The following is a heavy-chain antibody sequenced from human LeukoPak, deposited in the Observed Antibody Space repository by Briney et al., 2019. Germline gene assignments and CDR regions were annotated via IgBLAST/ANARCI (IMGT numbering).Heavy chain of an antibody. D-gene: IGHD4-11*01. Sequence: SQTLSLTCTVSGGSISSGGYYWSWIRQPPGKGPEWIGYIYHSGSTYYNPSLKSRVTISVDRSKNQFSLKLSSVTAADTAVYYCARQGRTTRKYWYFDLWGRGTLVTVSS. CDR1: GGSISSGGYY. CDR2: IYHSGST. CDR3: ARQGRTTRKYWYFDL. V-gene: IGHV4-30-2*01. J-gene: IGHJ2*01.